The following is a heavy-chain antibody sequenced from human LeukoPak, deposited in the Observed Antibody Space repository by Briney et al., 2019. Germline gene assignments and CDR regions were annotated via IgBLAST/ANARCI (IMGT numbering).Heavy chain of an antibody. CDR3: ARHSSYYSDNMGSRPYYYMDV. J-gene: IGHJ6*03. V-gene: IGHV4-34*01. Sequence: SETLSLTCAVYGGSFSGYYWSWIRHPPGKGLEWIGEINHSGSTNYNPSLKSRVAMSVDTSKNQFSLKLSSVTAADTAVYYCARHSSYYSDNMGSRPYYYMDVWGKGTTVTVSS. D-gene: IGHD3-22*01. CDR1: GGSFSGYY. CDR2: INHSGST.